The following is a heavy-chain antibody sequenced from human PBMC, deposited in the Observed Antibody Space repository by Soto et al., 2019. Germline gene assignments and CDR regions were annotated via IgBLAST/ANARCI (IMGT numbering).Heavy chain of an antibody. J-gene: IGHJ5*02. D-gene: IGHD6-19*01. CDR2: IYQSGVT. CDR3: AGMPYTSGLRFDP. CDR1: GDSYSISTYS. Sequence: SETLSLTCNMSGDSYSISTYSWSWIRQPPGKALQWIGFIYQSGVTSYNPSLASRVSISLDRSNNQCSLKLKSVTAADTAVYFCAGMPYTSGLRFDPWGPGTLVISPQ. V-gene: IGHV4-30-2*01.